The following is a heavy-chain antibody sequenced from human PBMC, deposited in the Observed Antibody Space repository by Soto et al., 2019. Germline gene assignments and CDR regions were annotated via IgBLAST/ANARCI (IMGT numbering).Heavy chain of an antibody. D-gene: IGHD4-17*01. V-gene: IGHV3-9*01. J-gene: IGHJ4*02. CDR3: AKARIDYGGNIPATAEYYFDY. Sequence: GGSLRLSCAASGFTFDDYAMHWVRQAPGKGLEWVSGISWNSGSIGYADSVKGRFTISRDNAKNSLYLQMNSLRAEDTALYYCAKARIDYGGNIPATAEYYFDYWGQGTLVTVSS. CDR2: ISWNSGSI. CDR1: GFTFDDYA.